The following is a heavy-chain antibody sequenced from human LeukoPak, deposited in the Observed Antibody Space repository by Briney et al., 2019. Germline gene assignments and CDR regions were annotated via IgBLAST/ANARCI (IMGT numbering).Heavy chain of an antibody. D-gene: IGHD6-13*01. J-gene: IGHJ4*02. CDR3: ARDFFPIVDSTWYEIGY. V-gene: IGHV3-66*01. CDR2: IYSGGST. CDR1: GFTVSNNY. Sequence: GGSLRLSCAASGFTVSNNYMSWVRQTPGKGLEWVSVIYSGGSTYYADSVKGRFTISRDNSKNTLYLQMNSLRAEDTAVYYCARDFFPIVDSTWYEIGYWGQGTLVTVSS.